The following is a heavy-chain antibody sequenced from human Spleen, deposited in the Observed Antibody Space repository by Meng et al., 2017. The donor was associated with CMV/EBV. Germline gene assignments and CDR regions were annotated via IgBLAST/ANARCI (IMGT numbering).Heavy chain of an antibody. V-gene: IGHV3-11*01. CDR2: ISATTNTI. CDR1: GFIFDDYF. Sequence: GESLKISCAASGFIFDDYFMSWPRQAPGKGLEWISYISATTNTIYYADSVKGRFTISRDNSGNSLYLQMNMLRVQDTAIYYCARAGPYGGYDSGGVDSWGQGTLVTVSS. D-gene: IGHD5-12*01. CDR3: ARAGPYGGYDSGGVDS. J-gene: IGHJ4*02.